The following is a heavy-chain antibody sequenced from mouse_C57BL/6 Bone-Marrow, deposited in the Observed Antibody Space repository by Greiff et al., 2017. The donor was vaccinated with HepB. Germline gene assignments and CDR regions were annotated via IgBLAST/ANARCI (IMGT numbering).Heavy chain of an antibody. J-gene: IGHJ1*03. CDR1: GYTFTDYY. CDR3: ARRYDCCSSWYFDV. CDR2: IYPGSGNT. V-gene: IGHV1-76*01. Sequence: VQLVESGAELVRPGASVKLSCKASGYTFTDYYINWVKQRPGQGLEWIARIYPGSGNTYYNEKFKGKATLTAEKSSSTAYMQLSSLTSEDSAVDFCARRYDCCSSWYFDVWGTGTTVTVSS. D-gene: IGHD1-1*01.